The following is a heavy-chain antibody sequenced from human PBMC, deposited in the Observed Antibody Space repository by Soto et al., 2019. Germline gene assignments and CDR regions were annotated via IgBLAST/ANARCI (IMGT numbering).Heavy chain of an antibody. CDR2: IWYDGSNK. D-gene: IGHD3-22*01. Sequence: QVQLVESGGGVVQPGRSLRLSCAASGFTFSSYGMHWVRQAPGKGLEWVAVIWYDGSNKYYGDSVKGRFTISRDNSRNTLYMQMNRLRAEDTAVYYCASDTPYYYDSSGYYPGPQYFDLWGRGTLVTVSS. J-gene: IGHJ2*01. V-gene: IGHV3-33*01. CDR3: ASDTPYYYDSSGYYPGPQYFDL. CDR1: GFTFSSYG.